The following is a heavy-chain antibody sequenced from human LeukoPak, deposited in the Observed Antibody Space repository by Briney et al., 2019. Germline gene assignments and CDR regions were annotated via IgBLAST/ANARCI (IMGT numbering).Heavy chain of an antibody. Sequence: PSETLSLTCAVYGGSFSGYYWSWIRHPPGKGLEWIGEINHSGSTNYNPSLKSRVTISVDTSKNQFSLKLSSVTAADTAVYYCARGGTFLVLWFGESNWFDPWGQGTLVTVSS. J-gene: IGHJ5*02. CDR1: GGSFSGYY. CDR2: INHSGST. CDR3: ARGGTFLVLWFGESNWFDP. D-gene: IGHD3-10*01. V-gene: IGHV4-34*01.